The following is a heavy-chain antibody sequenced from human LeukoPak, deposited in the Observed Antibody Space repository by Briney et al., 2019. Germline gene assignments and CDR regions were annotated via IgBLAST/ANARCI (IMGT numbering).Heavy chain of an antibody. D-gene: IGHD3-16*01. V-gene: IGHV1-2*02. CDR3: ARALWGRLDAFDI. J-gene: IGHJ3*02. CDR1: GYTFTGYN. Sequence: ASVKVSCKASGYTFTGYNMHWVRQAPGQGLEWMGWINPNSGGTNYAQKFQGRVTMTRDTSISTAYMELSRLRSDDTAVYYCARALWGRLDAFDIWGQGTMVTVSS. CDR2: INPNSGGT.